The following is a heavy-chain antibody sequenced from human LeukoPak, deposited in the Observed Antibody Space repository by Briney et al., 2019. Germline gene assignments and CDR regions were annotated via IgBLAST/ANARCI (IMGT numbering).Heavy chain of an antibody. J-gene: IGHJ4*02. V-gene: IGHV1-3*01. Sequence: ASVKVSCKASGYTFTSYAMHWVRQAPGQRLEWMGWINAGNGNTKYSQKFQGRVTITRDTSASTAYMELSSLRSEDTAVYYCARDGRSRYYYDSSGSYYFDYWGQGTLVTVSS. D-gene: IGHD3-22*01. CDR1: GYTFTSYA. CDR3: ARDGRSRYYYDSSGSYYFDY. CDR2: INAGNGNT.